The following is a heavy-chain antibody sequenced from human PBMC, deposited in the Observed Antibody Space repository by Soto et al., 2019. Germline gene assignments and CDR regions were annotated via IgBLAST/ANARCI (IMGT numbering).Heavy chain of an antibody. D-gene: IGHD1-1*01. CDR2: SSAHNGDR. V-gene: IGHV1-18*01. Sequence: GASMKVSRKAAVYPFIPFGLSWVRPAPGQGLEWMGWSSAHNGDRKYAPSLQGRVTMTTDTSTSTAYMELRSLRSDDTAVYYCARYWITLNWFDPWGQGTLVTVSS. J-gene: IGHJ5*02. CDR3: ARYWITLNWFDP. CDR1: VYPFIPFG.